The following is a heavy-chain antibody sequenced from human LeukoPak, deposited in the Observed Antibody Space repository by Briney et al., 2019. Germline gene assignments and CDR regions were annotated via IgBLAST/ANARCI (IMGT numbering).Heavy chain of an antibody. D-gene: IGHD1-7*01. Sequence: SETLSLTCTVSGASISSYYWSWIRQPAGKALEWIGRIYVTGSTTYNPSLESRVTMSLDTSKNHFSLKLRSVTAADTAVYYCARDSGTTGEVKFDPWGQGTLVTVSS. V-gene: IGHV4-4*07. J-gene: IGHJ5*02. CDR2: IYVTGST. CDR3: ARDSGTTGEVKFDP. CDR1: GASISSYY.